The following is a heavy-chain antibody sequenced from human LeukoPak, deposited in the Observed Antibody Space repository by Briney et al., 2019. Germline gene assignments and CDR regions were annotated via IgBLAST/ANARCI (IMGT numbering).Heavy chain of an antibody. Sequence: AASVKLSCKASGGTFSSYTISWVRQAPGQGLEWMGRIIPILGIANYAQKFQGGVTITADKSTSTAYMELSSLRSEDTAVYYCARDGYGDYSPRNYYYGMDVWGQGTTVTVSS. CDR3: ARDGYGDYSPRNYYYGMDV. CDR2: IIPILGIA. V-gene: IGHV1-69*04. D-gene: IGHD4-17*01. J-gene: IGHJ6*02. CDR1: GGTFSSYT.